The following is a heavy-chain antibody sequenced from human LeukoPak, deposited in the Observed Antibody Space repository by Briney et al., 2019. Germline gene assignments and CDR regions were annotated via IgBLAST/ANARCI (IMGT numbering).Heavy chain of an antibody. V-gene: IGHV3-73*01. CDR1: GFTFSGSA. J-gene: IGHJ4*02. D-gene: IGHD3-22*01. Sequence: GGSLRLSCAASGFTFSGSAMHWVRRASGKGLEWVGRIRSKTNSYATTYAASVKGRFTISRDDSKNTAYLQMNSLKTEDTAVYYCTRYYYDGSGYYYLFDYWGQGTLVTVSS. CDR2: IRSKTNSYAT. CDR3: TRYYYDGSGYYYLFDY.